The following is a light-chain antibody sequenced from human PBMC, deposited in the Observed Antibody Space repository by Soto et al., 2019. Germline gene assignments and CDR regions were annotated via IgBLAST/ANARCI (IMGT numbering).Light chain of an antibody. Sequence: DIVMTQSPDSLAVSLGERATINCKSSQTVLYSSSNKNYLAWYQQKPGQPPKLLIYWASTRESGVPDRFSGSGSGTDFTLTISSLQAEDVAVYYCQQYYSIPQTFGQGTKLEIK. J-gene: IGKJ2*01. V-gene: IGKV4-1*01. CDR3: QQYYSIPQT. CDR2: WAS. CDR1: QTVLYSSSNKNY.